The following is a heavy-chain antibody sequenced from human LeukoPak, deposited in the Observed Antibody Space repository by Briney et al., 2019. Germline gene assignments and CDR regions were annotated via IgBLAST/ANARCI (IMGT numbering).Heavy chain of an antibody. V-gene: IGHV4-30-4*01. CDR2: IHYSGIT. D-gene: IGHD4-17*01. CDR1: GGSISTNDYF. Sequence: SETLSLTCTVSGGSISTNDYFWSWIRQSPEKGLEWIGYIHYSGITKSNPSLESRLTLSVDTSKNQLSLRLTSVTAADTAVYYCARAPLATATSDYFDLWGLGTLVTVSS. CDR3: ARAPLATATSDYFDL. J-gene: IGHJ4*02.